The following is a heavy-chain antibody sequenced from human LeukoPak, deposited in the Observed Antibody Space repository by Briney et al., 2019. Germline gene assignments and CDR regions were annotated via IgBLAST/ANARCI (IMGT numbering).Heavy chain of an antibody. Sequence: SETLSLTWTVSGGSISSHSWSWIRQPPGKGLEWVGYIYYSGSTNYNPSLKSRVTISVDTSKNQFSLKLSSVIAADTAVYYCARAGMATIYYFDYWGQGTLVTVSS. CDR2: IYYSGST. D-gene: IGHD5-24*01. CDR3: ARAGMATIYYFDY. V-gene: IGHV4-59*11. CDR1: GGSISSHS. J-gene: IGHJ4*02.